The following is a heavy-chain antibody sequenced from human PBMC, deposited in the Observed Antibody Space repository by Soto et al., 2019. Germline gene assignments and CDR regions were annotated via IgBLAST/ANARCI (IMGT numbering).Heavy chain of an antibody. CDR2: ITNTGITT. CDR1: GFDFSTHA. Sequence: GGSLRLSCAASGFDFSTHALTWVRQAPGKGLEWLSSITNTGITTPYADSVKGRFTISRENSRNTLHLQLNNLRGLTSEDTAVYYCARDRWTESMGYGVYLGMDVWGQGTTVTV. J-gene: IGHJ6*01. V-gene: IGHV3-23*01. D-gene: IGHD4-17*01. CDR3: ARDRWTESMGYGVYLGMDV.